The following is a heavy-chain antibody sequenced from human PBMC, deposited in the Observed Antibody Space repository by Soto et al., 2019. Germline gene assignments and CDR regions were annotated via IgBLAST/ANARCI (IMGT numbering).Heavy chain of an antibody. D-gene: IGHD3-22*01. V-gene: IGHV3-23*01. CDR1: GLTFSNYA. CDR3: AKDWGTDSSGFCDY. CDR2: IRGSGDST. J-gene: IGHJ4*02. Sequence: EVQLLESGGGLVQPGGSLRISCAASGLTFSNYAMSWVRQAPGKGLEWVSGIRGSGDSTYFADSVKGRFTFSRDNSKSTLYLQMNSLRAEDTAVYYCAKDWGTDSSGFCDYWGQGTLVIVSS.